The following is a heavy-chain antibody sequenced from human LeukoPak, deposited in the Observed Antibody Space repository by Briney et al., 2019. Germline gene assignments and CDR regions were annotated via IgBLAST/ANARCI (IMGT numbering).Heavy chain of an antibody. CDR2: INPNSGGT. CDR1: GYTFTSYD. J-gene: IGHJ4*02. D-gene: IGHD3-10*01. Sequence: ASVKVSCKAAGYTFTSYDINWVRQAPGQGLEWMGWINPNSGGTNYAQKFQVRVTMTRDTSISTAYVELSRLGSDATTVYYCARASTLYGSGSYYTVFDYWGQGTLVTVSS. CDR3: ARASTLYGSGSYYTVFDY. V-gene: IGHV1-2*02.